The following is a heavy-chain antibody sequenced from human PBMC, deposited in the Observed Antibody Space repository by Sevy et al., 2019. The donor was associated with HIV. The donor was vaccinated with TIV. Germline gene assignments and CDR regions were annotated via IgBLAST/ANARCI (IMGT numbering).Heavy chain of an antibody. Sequence: GGYLRLSCAASGFTFSSYAMSWVRQAPGKGLEWVSAISGSGGSTYYADSVKGRFTISRDNSKNTLYLQMNSLRAEDTAVYYCAKDAFYGDYVNYYYYYMDVWGKGTTVTVSS. D-gene: IGHD4-17*01. V-gene: IGHV3-23*01. CDR1: GFTFSSYA. J-gene: IGHJ6*03. CDR2: ISGSGGST. CDR3: AKDAFYGDYVNYYYYYMDV.